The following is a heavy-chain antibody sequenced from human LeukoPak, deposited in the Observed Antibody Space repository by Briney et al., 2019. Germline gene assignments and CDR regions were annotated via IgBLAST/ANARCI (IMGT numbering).Heavy chain of an antibody. D-gene: IGHD6-13*01. Sequence: GGSLRLSCAASGFTFSSYGIHWVRQAPGKGLEWVAVVSSDGSIKYYADSGKGRFTISRDTSKNTVHLQMNSLGTEDTAFYYCARGYSSSWLGYFDYWGQGALVTVST. CDR2: VSSDGSIK. CDR3: ARGYSSSWLGYFDY. V-gene: IGHV3-30*03. J-gene: IGHJ4*02. CDR1: GFTFSSYG.